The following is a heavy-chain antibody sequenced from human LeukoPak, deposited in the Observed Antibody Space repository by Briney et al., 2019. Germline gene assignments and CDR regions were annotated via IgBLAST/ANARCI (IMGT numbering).Heavy chain of an antibody. CDR2: VSGSGAST. CDR3: AKDRGYSYGPFGY. CDR1: GLTFSSYA. V-gene: IGHV3-23*01. Sequence: PGGSLRLSCAASGLTFSSYAMTWVRQAPGKGLEWVSSVSGSGASTYYADSVKGRFTVSRDNSKNMIYLQMSSLRAEDTAVYYCAKDRGYSYGPFGYWGQGTLVTVSS. J-gene: IGHJ4*02. D-gene: IGHD5-18*01.